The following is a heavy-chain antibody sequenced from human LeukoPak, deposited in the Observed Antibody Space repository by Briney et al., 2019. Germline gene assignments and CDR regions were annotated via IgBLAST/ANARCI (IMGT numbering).Heavy chain of an antibody. CDR1: GYSISSGYY. V-gene: IGHV4-38-2*02. CDR2: IYHSGST. CDR3: ARASDEYCSSTSCYV. Sequence: SETLSLTCTVSGYSISSGYYWGWIRQPPGKGLEWIGYIYHSGSTYYNPSLKSRVTISVDRSKNQFSLKLSSVTAADTAVYYCARASDEYCSSTSCYVWGKGTTVTVSS. D-gene: IGHD2-2*01. J-gene: IGHJ6*04.